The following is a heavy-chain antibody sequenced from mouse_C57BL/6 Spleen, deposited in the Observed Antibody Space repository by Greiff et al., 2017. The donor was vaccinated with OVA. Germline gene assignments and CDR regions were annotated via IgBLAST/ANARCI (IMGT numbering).Heavy chain of an antibody. CDR2: INPSSGDT. Sequence: QVQLQQPGAELAKPGASVKLSCKASGYTFTSYWMHWVKQRPGQGLEWIGDINPSSGDTKYNQKFKDKATVTADKSSSTAYMQLSSLTYEDSAVDYCASGTVTTVVAAFECWGQGTTVSVSS. CDR3: ASGTVTTVVAAFEC. V-gene: IGHV1-7*01. J-gene: IGHJ2*01. D-gene: IGHD1-1*01. CDR1: GYTFTSYW.